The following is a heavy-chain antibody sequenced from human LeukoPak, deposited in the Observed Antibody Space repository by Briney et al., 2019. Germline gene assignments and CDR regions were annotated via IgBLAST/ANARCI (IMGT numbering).Heavy chain of an antibody. D-gene: IGHD3-16*01. CDR1: GGSFRGYY. CDR3: ARGPFGGVTNQYYFDY. CDR2: INHSGSA. J-gene: IGHJ4*02. V-gene: IGHV4-34*01. Sequence: SETLSLTCAVYGGSFRGYYWSWIRQPPGKGLEWIGEINHSGSANYNPSLKSRVTISVDTSKNQFSLKLSSVTAADTAVYYCARGPFGGVTNQYYFDYWGQGTLVTVSS.